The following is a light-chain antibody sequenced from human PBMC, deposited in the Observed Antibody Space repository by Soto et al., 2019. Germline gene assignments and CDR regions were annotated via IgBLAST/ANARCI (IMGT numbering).Light chain of an antibody. CDR2: DAS. V-gene: IGKV1-5*01. J-gene: IGKJ1*01. CDR3: QQYNTWSGT. CDR1: QSVSGW. Sequence: QIPLSTSTLSAFVGHTVTVTCRASQSVSGWLAWYQQKPGEAPKVLIYDASALPRGIPSRFSGSGSGTKFTLTIASLRSEDFAVYYCQQYNTWSGTFGPGTKVDIK.